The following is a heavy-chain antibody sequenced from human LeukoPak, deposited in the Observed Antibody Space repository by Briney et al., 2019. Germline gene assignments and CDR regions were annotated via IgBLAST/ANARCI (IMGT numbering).Heavy chain of an antibody. D-gene: IGHD1-26*01. J-gene: IGHJ4*02. V-gene: IGHV3-48*03. CDR3: ASLPGRTLGATKD. Sequence: PGGSLRLSCAASGFTFSSYEMNWVRQAPGKGLEWVSYISSRGSTIYYADSVKGRFTISRDNAKNSLYLQMNSLRAEDTAVYYCASLPGRTLGATKDWGQGTLVTASS. CDR1: GFTFSSYE. CDR2: ISSRGSTI.